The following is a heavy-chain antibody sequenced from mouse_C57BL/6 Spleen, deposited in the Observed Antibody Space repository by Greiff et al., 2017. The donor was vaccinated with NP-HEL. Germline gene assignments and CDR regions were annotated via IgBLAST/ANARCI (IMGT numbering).Heavy chain of an antibody. V-gene: IGHV1-15*01. J-gene: IGHJ3*01. CDR2: IDPETGGT. CDR1: GYTFTDYE. D-gene: IGHD2-4*01. CDR3: TTYDYDGGAWFAY. Sequence: VQLQQSGAELVRPGASVTLSCKASGYTFTDYEMHWVKQTPVHGLEWIGAIDPETGGTAYNQKFKGKAILTADKSSSTAYMELRSLTSEDSAVYYCTTYDYDGGAWFAYWGQGTLVTVSA.